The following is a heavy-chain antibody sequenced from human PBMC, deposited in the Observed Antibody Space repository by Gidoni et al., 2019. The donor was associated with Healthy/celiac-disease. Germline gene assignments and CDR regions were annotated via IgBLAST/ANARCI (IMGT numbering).Heavy chain of an antibody. CDR3: ARVEPASGMDV. CDR1: GFTFSSYS. Sequence: EVQLVESEGGLVKPGGSLRLSCAASGFTFSSYSMNWVRQAPGKGLEWVSSISNSSSYIYYADSVKGRFTISRDNAKNSLYLQMNSLRAENTAVYYCARVEPASGMDVWGQGTTVTVSS. V-gene: IGHV3-21*03. D-gene: IGHD1-26*01. CDR2: ISNSSSYI. J-gene: IGHJ6*02.